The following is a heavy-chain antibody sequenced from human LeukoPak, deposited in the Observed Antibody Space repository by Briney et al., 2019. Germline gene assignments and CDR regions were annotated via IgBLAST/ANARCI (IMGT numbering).Heavy chain of an antibody. V-gene: IGHV1-2*02. J-gene: IGHJ3*02. CDR2: INPNRGGT. Sequence: ASVKVSCKASGYTFTGYYMHWVRQAPGQGLEWMGWINPNRGGTNYAQKFQGRVTMTGDTSISTAYMELSRLRSDDTAVYYCAGVVCSSTSCYKDAFDIWGQGTMVTVSS. D-gene: IGHD2-2*02. CDR3: AGVVCSSTSCYKDAFDI. CDR1: GYTFTGYY.